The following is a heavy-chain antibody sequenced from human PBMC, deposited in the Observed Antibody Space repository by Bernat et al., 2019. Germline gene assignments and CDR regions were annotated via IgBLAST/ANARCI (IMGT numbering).Heavy chain of an antibody. Sequence: EVQLVESGGGLVQPGGSLKLSCAASGFTFSGSAMHWVRQASGKGLEWVGRIRSKANSYATAYAASVKGRFTISRDDSKNTAYLQMNSLKTEDTAMYYCTRPSRGWGGWYFDYWGQGTLVTVSS. CDR3: TRPSRGWGGWYFDY. D-gene: IGHD6-19*01. J-gene: IGHJ4*02. CDR1: GFTFSGSA. CDR2: IRSKANSYAT. V-gene: IGHV3-73*02.